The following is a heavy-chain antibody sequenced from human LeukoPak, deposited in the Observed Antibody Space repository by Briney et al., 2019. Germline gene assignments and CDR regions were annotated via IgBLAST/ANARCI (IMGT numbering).Heavy chain of an antibody. CDR3: VRARPQDTSIVRLDS. V-gene: IGHV3-7*04. Sequence: GGALLHCCASPVTQSRYRMSWVRQSTGKWLEWMAKIKKNAHRKYYVDAEMVRFTITRDNAKNSMYLQMNSLRVDDTAVYYCVRARPQDTSIVRLDSWGQGTLVTVSS. CDR1: VTQSRYR. J-gene: IGHJ4*02. CDR2: IKKNAHRK. D-gene: IGHD1-26*01.